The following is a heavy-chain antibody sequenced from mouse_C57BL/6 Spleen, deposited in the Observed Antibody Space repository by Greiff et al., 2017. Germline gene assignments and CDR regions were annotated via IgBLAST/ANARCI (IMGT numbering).Heavy chain of an antibody. CDR2: IRNKANGYTT. D-gene: IGHD1-1*01. Sequence: EVQGVESGGGLVQPGGSLSLSCAASGFTFTDYYMSWVRQPPGKALEWLGFIRNKANGYTTEYSASVKGRFTISRDNSQSILYLQMNALRAEDSATYYCARWGYGSSWGYFDYWGQGTTLTVSS. CDR3: ARWGYGSSWGYFDY. V-gene: IGHV7-3*01. J-gene: IGHJ2*01. CDR1: GFTFTDYY.